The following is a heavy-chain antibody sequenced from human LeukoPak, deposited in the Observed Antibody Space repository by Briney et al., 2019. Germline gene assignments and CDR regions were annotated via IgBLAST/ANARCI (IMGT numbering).Heavy chain of an antibody. J-gene: IGHJ3*02. CDR3: ARDAPPFWSGYLDAFDI. Sequence: PSETLSLTCTVSGGSISSYYWSWIRQPPGKGLEWIGYILYSGSTNYNPSLNSRVTISVDTSKNQFSLKLSSVTAADTAVYYCARDAPPFWSGYLDAFDIWGQGTMVTVSS. D-gene: IGHD3-3*01. V-gene: IGHV4-59*01. CDR1: GGSISSYY. CDR2: ILYSGST.